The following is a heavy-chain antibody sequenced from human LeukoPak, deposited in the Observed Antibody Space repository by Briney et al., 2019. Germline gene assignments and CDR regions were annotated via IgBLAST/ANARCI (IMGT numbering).Heavy chain of an antibody. Sequence: GGSLRLSCAASGFTFSSYAMHWVRQAPGKGLEYVSAISSNGGSTYYANSVKGRFTISRDNSKNTLYLQMGSLRAEDMAVYYCARSGLGFLEWTTNGYYMDVWGKGTTVTVSS. CDR3: ARSGLGFLEWTTNGYYMDV. CDR1: GFTFSSYA. D-gene: IGHD3-3*01. J-gene: IGHJ6*03. V-gene: IGHV3-64*01. CDR2: ISSNGGST.